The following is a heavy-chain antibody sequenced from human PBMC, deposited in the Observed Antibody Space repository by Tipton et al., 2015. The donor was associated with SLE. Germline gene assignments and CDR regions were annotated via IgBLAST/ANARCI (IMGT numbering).Heavy chain of an antibody. D-gene: IGHD3-22*01. CDR3: ARGGLYETSAYSVGFDI. CDR2: IYNTGST. J-gene: IGHJ3*02. CDR1: GGSISIGSYY. V-gene: IGHV4-61*02. Sequence: TLSLTCSVSGGSISIGSYYWSWLRQPPGKGLEWIGRIYNTGSTNYKSSLQSRGTISLDTSNNQFSLRLHSVTVADTAVYYCARGGLYETSAYSVGFDIWGQGTLVTVSP.